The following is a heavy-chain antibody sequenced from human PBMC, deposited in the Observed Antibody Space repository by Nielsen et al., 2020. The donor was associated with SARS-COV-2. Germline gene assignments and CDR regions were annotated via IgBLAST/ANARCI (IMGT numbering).Heavy chain of an antibody. D-gene: IGHD6-13*01. CDR2: IWYDGSNK. CDR3: ARAAAGTISMDY. Sequence: GGSLRLSCAASGFTFRSYGMHWVRQAPGKGLEWVAVIWYDGSNKYYADSVKGRFTISRDNSKNTLYLQMNSLRAEDTAVYYCARAAAGTISMDYWGQGTLVTVSS. J-gene: IGHJ4*02. CDR1: GFTFRSYG. V-gene: IGHV3-33*01.